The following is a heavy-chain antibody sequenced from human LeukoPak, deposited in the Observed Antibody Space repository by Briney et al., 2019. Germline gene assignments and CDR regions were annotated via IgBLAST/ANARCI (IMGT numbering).Heavy chain of an antibody. CDR1: GFTFSSYA. D-gene: IGHD6-6*01. V-gene: IGHV3-30-3*01. Sequence: GGSLRLSCAASGFTFSSYAMHWVRQAPGKGLEWVAVISYDGSNKYYADSVKGRFTNSKDNSKNTLYLQMNSLRAEDTAVYYCASLPISSSSTGYDAFDIWGQGTMVTVSS. J-gene: IGHJ3*02. CDR2: ISYDGSNK. CDR3: ASLPISSSSTGYDAFDI.